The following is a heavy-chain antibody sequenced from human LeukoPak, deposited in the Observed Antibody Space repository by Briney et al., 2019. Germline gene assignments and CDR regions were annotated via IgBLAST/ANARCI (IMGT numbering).Heavy chain of an antibody. Sequence: TGGSLRLSCAASGFTFDNFAMHWVRQAPGKGLEWVSAISGSGGSTYYADSVKGRFTISRDNSKNTLYLQMNSLRAEDTAVYYCARAFITSYYYYMDVWGKGTTVTVSS. D-gene: IGHD3-22*01. CDR2: ISGSGGST. V-gene: IGHV3-23*01. CDR1: GFTFDNFA. CDR3: ARAFITSYYYYMDV. J-gene: IGHJ6*03.